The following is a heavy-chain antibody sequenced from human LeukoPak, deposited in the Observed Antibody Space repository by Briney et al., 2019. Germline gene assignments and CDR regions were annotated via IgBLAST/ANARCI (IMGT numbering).Heavy chain of an antibody. V-gene: IGHV3-7*01. D-gene: IGHD6-19*01. CDR3: ARGSSGPVTRY. CDR1: GFTFSSYW. Sequence: PGGSLRLSCAASGFTFSSYWMSWVRQAPGKGLEWVANIKQDGSEKYYVDSVKGRFTVSRDNAKNSLYLQMNSLRAEDTAVYYCARGSSGPVTRYWGQGTLVTVSS. J-gene: IGHJ4*02. CDR2: IKQDGSEK.